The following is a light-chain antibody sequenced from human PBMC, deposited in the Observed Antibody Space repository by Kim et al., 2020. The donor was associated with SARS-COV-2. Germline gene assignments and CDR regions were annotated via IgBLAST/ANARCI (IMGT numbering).Light chain of an antibody. V-gene: IGKV3-20*01. CDR2: GAS. J-gene: IGKJ2*01. Sequence: LSPGERATLSCRASQSVSSSNLAWYQQKPGQAPRLLIYGASSRATGIPDRFSGSGSGTDFTLTITRLEPEDFAVYYCQQYGRSPYTFGQGTKLEIK. CDR1: QSVSSSN. CDR3: QQYGRSPYT.